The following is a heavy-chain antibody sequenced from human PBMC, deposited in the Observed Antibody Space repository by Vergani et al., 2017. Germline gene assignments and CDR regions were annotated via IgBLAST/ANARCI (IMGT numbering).Heavy chain of an antibody. Sequence: EVQLVESGGGLVQPGGSLRLSCAASGFTFSSYEMHWVRQAPGKGLEWVSAIGTAGDTYYPGSVKGRFTISRETAKNSLYLQMNSRRAGDTAVYYCARDRLDIVATTTYYYYYYGMDVWGQGTTVTVSS. CDR3: ARDRLDIVATTTYYYYYYGMDV. J-gene: IGHJ6*02. CDR2: IGTAGDT. D-gene: IGHD5-12*01. V-gene: IGHV3-13*01. CDR1: GFTFSSYE.